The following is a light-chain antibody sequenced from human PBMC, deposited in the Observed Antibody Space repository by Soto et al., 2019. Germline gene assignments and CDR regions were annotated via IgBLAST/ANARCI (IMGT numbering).Light chain of an antibody. J-gene: IGKJ1*01. Sequence: DIQMTQSPSSLSASVGDKVTITCRASQSISFYSNWYQQKPGEAPKLLIYTTSRFHSGVPSRFSGSGSETDFTLTISSLQPEDFATYYCQQSFSTPQTFGQGTKVDIK. V-gene: IGKV1-39*01. CDR2: TTS. CDR3: QQSFSTPQT. CDR1: QSISFY.